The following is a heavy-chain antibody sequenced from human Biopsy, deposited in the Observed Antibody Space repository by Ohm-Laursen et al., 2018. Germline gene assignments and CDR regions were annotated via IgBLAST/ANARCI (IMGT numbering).Heavy chain of an antibody. D-gene: IGHD4-17*01. CDR3: ARDPHGEGRDYGSYFDY. CDR2: ISAYNGHT. Sequence: GASVKVSCKASGYPFITYGISWVRQAPGQGLEWMGWISAYNGHTKFARKFQDRVNMTTDTSTTTAYMDLRSLRSDDTAVYYCARDPHGEGRDYGSYFDYWGQGTLVTVSS. V-gene: IGHV1-18*01. CDR1: GYPFITYG. J-gene: IGHJ4*02.